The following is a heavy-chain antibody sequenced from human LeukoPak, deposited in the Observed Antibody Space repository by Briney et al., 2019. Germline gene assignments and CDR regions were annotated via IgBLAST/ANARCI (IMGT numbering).Heavy chain of an antibody. CDR3: ARTRFPYYRLSVADYYHMDV. CDR1: GGTFSNYV. Sequence: SVKVSCKASGGTFSNYVISWVRQAPGQGLEWMGGIIPIFGTTNYAQKFQGRVTINADKSTSTVYIELSSLRSEDTAVYYCARTRFPYYRLSVADYYHMDVWGKGTTVTVSS. D-gene: IGHD3-10*01. CDR2: IIPIFGTT. V-gene: IGHV1-69*06. J-gene: IGHJ6*03.